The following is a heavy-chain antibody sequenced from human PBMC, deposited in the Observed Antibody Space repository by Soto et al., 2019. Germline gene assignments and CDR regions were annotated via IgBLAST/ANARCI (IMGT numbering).Heavy chain of an antibody. CDR2: IYSSGST. J-gene: IGHJ6*03. Sequence: SETLSLTCTVSGGSISSYYWSWIRQPPGKGLEWIGYIYSSGSTNYNPSLKSRVTISVDTSKNQFSLKLSSVTAADTAVYYCARPKRNYYYYMDVWGKGTTVTVSS. V-gene: IGHV4-59*08. CDR1: GGSISSYY. CDR3: ARPKRNYYYYMDV.